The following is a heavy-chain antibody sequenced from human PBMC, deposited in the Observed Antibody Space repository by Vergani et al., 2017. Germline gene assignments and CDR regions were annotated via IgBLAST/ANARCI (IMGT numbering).Heavy chain of an antibody. CDR3: ARHEYCGGDCYSGAFDI. Sequence: QVQLQESGPGLVKPSETLSLTCTVSGGSISSYYWSWIRQPPGKGLEWIGYIYYSGSTNYNPSLKSRVTISVDTSKNHFSLKLSSVTAADTAVYYCARHEYCGGDCYSGAFDIWGQGTMVTVSS. D-gene: IGHD2-21*01. V-gene: IGHV4-59*08. J-gene: IGHJ3*02. CDR2: IYYSGST. CDR1: GGSISSYY.